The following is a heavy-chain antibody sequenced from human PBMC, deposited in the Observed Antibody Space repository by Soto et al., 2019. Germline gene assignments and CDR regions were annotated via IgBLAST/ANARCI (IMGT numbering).Heavy chain of an antibody. CDR1: GYTFTSYG. D-gene: IGHD1-26*01. Sequence: ASVKVSCKASGYTFTSYGISCVRQAPGQGLEWMGWISAYNGNTNYAQKLQGRVTMTTDTSTSTAYMELRSLRSDDTAVYYCARVWSGIVGASPPSYYYYGMDVWGQGTTVTVS. J-gene: IGHJ6*02. CDR3: ARVWSGIVGASPPSYYYYGMDV. V-gene: IGHV1-18*01. CDR2: ISAYNGNT.